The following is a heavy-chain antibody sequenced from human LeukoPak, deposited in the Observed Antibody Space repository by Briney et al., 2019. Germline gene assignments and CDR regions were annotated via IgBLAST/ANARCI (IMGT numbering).Heavy chain of an antibody. D-gene: IGHD3-9*01. CDR1: GRSFSGYY. CDR2: INHSGIT. J-gene: IGHJ4*02. CDR3: ARAHGASYDILTGYDY. V-gene: IGHV4-34*01. Sequence: SETLSLTCAVYGRSFSGYYWTWIRQTPGKGLEWIGEINHSGITDHNPSLRSRVTISVDKSKNQFSLKLSSVTAADTAVYYCARAHGASYDILTGYDYWGQGTLVTVSS.